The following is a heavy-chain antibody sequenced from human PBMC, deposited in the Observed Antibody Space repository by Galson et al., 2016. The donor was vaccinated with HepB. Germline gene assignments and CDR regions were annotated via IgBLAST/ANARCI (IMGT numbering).Heavy chain of an antibody. J-gene: IGHJ4*02. CDR2: ISYDGNNK. CDR3: ARENGSNWYRGPLPGFFDH. D-gene: IGHD2-15*01. CDR1: GFTFSSYW. Sequence: SLRLSCAASGFTFSSYWMCWVRQAPGKGLEWVALISYDGNNKYYAESVKGRFIISRDNSKNTLYLQINSLRPEDTAVYCCARENGSNWYRGPLPGFFDHWGQGTLVTVSS. V-gene: IGHV3-30*03.